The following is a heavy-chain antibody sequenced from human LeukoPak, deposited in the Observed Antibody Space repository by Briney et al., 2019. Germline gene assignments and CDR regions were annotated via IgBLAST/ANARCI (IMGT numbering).Heavy chain of an antibody. Sequence: VASVKVSCKASGYTFTRYAINWVRQAPGQGLEWMGWINTNTGNPTYAQGFIGRFVFSLDTSVSTAYLQINSLKAEDTAMYFCARAPPPDYWGQGTLVTVSS. J-gene: IGHJ4*02. CDR2: INTNTGNP. V-gene: IGHV7-4-1*02. CDR3: ARAPPPDY. CDR1: GYTFTRYA.